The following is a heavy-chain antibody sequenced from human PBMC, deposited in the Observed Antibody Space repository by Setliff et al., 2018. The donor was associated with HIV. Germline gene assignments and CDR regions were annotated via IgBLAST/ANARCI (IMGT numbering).Heavy chain of an antibody. CDR3: AARKLSAAAFDY. D-gene: IGHD6-13*01. CDR2: IYKNGNT. CDR1: GDSISAYY. J-gene: IGHJ4*02. V-gene: IGHV4-4*09. Sequence: SETLSLTCSVSGDSISAYYWTWIRQSPGKGLEWIGWIYKNGNTNYNPSLTSRLTISVDTSKTQFSLKLSSVTAADTAVHYCAARKLSAAAFDYWGQGSLVTVSS.